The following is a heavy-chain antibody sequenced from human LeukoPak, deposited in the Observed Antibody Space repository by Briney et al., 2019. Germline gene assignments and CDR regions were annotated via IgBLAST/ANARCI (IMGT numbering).Heavy chain of an antibody. D-gene: IGHD6-6*01. V-gene: IGHV4-4*07. CDR1: GGSISSYY. CDR2: TYTSGST. J-gene: IGHJ5*02. Sequence: SETLSLTCTVSGGSISSYYWSWIRQPAGKGLEWIGRTYTSGSTNYNPSLKSRVTMSVDTSKNQFSLKLSSVTAADTAVYYCARDRRRSSSDGWFDPWGQGTLVTVSS. CDR3: ARDRRRSSSDGWFDP.